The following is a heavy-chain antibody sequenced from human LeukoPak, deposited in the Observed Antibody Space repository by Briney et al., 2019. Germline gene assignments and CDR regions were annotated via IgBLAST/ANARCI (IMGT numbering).Heavy chain of an antibody. V-gene: IGHV1-18*01. Sequence: ASVKVSCKASGYTFTSYGISRVRQAPGQGLEWMGWISAYNGNTNYAQKLQGRVTMTTDTSTSTAYMELRSLRSDDTAVYYCAVTTFENWFDPWGQGTLVTVSS. CDR2: ISAYNGNT. CDR3: AVTTFENWFDP. D-gene: IGHD3-10*02. J-gene: IGHJ5*02. CDR1: GYTFTSYG.